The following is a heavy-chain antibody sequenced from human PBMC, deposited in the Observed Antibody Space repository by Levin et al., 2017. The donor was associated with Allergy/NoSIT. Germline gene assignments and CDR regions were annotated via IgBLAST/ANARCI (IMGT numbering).Heavy chain of an antibody. V-gene: IGHV3-64*01. CDR1: GFTFSSYA. D-gene: IGHD3-22*01. J-gene: IGHJ4*02. CDR2: INTNGVNT. Sequence: GGSLRLSCVASGFTFSSYAMHWVRQAPGKGLESVSAINTNGVNTYYANSVKGRFTISRDNSKNTLYLQMGSLRTEDMAVYYCARVGYYDSSGYYYTFYYFDYWGQGTLVTVSS. CDR3: ARVGYYDSSGYYYTFYYFDY.